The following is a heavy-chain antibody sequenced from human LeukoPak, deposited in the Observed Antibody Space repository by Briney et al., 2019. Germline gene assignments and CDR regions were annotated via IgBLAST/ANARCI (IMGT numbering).Heavy chain of an antibody. Sequence: PSQTLSLTCTVSGGSISSGGYYWSWIRQHPGKGLEWIGYIYYSGSTYYNPSLKSRVTISVDRSKNQFSLKLSSVTAADTAVYYCARENLGSGYFYWGQGTLVTVSS. CDR2: IYYSGST. CDR3: ARENLGSGYFY. V-gene: IGHV4-31*03. J-gene: IGHJ4*02. D-gene: IGHD3-22*01. CDR1: GGSISSGGYY.